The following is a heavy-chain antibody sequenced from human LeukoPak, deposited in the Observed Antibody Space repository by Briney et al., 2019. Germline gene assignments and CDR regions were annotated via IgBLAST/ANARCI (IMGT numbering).Heavy chain of an antibody. CDR2: INHGGST. Sequence: SETLSLTCAVYGGSFSGYYWSWIRQPPGKGLEWIGEINHGGSTNYNPSLQSRVTISVDTPKNQFSLRLSSVTAGDPAVYYCASARFGGGSGYYGGRGTLVTVSP. J-gene: IGHJ4*02. CDR3: ASARFGGGSGYY. D-gene: IGHD2-15*01. CDR1: GGSFSGYY. V-gene: IGHV4-34*01.